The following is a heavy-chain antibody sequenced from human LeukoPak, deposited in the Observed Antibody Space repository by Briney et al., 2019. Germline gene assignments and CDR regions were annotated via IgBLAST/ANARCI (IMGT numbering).Heavy chain of an antibody. Sequence: SVKVSCKASGGTFSSYAISWVRQAPGQGLEWMGGIIPIFGTANYAQKFQGRVTITADESTSTAYMELSSLRFEDTAVYYCASDIAVAGTRGSWFDPWGQGTLVTVSS. J-gene: IGHJ5*02. CDR2: IIPIFGTA. CDR1: GGTFSSYA. D-gene: IGHD6-19*01. CDR3: ASDIAVAGTRGSWFDP. V-gene: IGHV1-69*13.